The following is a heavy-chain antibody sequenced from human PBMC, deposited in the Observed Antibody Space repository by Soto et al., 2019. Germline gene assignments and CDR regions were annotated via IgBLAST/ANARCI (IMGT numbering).Heavy chain of an antibody. CDR1: GGSSSSGGYY. J-gene: IGHJ5*02. Sequence: PSETLSLTCTVSGGSSSSGGYYWSWIRQHPGKSLEWIGYIYYSGSTYYNPSLKSRVTISVDTSKNQFSLKLSSVTAADTAVYYCARVLRPSALLGYCSSTSCYGDQGWFDPWGQGTLVTVSS. D-gene: IGHD2-2*01. CDR2: IYYSGST. CDR3: ARVLRPSALLGYCSSTSCYGDQGWFDP. V-gene: IGHV4-31*03.